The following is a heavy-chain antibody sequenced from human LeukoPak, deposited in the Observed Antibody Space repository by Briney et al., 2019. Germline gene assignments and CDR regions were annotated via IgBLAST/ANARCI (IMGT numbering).Heavy chain of an antibody. J-gene: IGHJ4*02. Sequence: GGSLRLSCVASGLSVSSNYMNWVRQAPGKELEWVSVIYSGGNTYYADSVKGRFTASRDNSKNTLYLQVNSLRAEDTAVYYCARARTGDFDYWGQGTLVTVSS. CDR2: IYSGGNT. CDR3: ARARTGDFDY. V-gene: IGHV3-53*01. CDR1: GLSVSSNY. D-gene: IGHD7-27*01.